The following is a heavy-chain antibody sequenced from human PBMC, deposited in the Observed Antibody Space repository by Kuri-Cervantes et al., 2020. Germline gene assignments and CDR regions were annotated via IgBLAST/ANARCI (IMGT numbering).Heavy chain of an antibody. CDR1: GGTFSSYA. D-gene: IGHD6-25*01. J-gene: IGHJ6*03. CDR3: ARDFSGGYYYYMDV. CDR2: IIPIFVTA. V-gene: IGHV1-69*05. Sequence: SVKVSFKASGGTFSSYAISWVRQAPGQGLEWMGGIIPIFVTANYAQKFQGRVTITTDESTSTAYMELSSLRSEDTAVYYCARDFSGGYYYYMDVWGKGTTVTVSS.